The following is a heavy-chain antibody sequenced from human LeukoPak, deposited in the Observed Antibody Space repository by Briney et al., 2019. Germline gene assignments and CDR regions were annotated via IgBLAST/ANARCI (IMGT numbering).Heavy chain of an antibody. Sequence: SETLSLTCAVYGGSFSGYYWSWIRQPPGKGLEWIGEINHSGSTNYNPSLKSRVAISVDTSKNQFSLNLTSVTAADTAVYYCARFFRFASFTDYWGQGTLVTVSS. D-gene: IGHD3-3*01. CDR2: INHSGST. V-gene: IGHV4-34*01. J-gene: IGHJ4*02. CDR3: ARFFRFASFTDY. CDR1: GGSFSGYY.